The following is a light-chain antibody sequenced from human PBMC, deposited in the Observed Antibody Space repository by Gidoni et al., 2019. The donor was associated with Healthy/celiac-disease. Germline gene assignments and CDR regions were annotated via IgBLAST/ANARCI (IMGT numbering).Light chain of an antibody. V-gene: IGLV2-8*01. J-gene: IGLJ1*01. CDR3: SSYAGSNNPYV. CDR2: EVS. CDR1: SSDVGGYNY. Sequence: QSALTQPHSASGSPGPSVTISCTGTSSDVGGYNYVSWYQQHPGKAPKLMIYEVSKRPSGVPDRFAGSKSGNTASLTVSGLQAEDEADYYCSSYAGSNNPYVFGTGTKVTVL.